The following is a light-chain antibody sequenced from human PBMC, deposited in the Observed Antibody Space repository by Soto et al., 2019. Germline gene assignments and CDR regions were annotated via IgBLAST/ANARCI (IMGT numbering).Light chain of an antibody. CDR3: CSYAATYVYV. J-gene: IGLJ1*01. CDR2: DVT. V-gene: IGLV2-11*01. Sequence: QSVLTQPRSVSGSPGQSVTVSCTGTSSVVGGYDFVSWYQQHPGKAPKLMIYDVTKRPSGVPDRFSGSKSGNTASLTISGLQAEEEAVYFCCSYAATYVYVFGTGTKVTVL. CDR1: SSVVGGYDF.